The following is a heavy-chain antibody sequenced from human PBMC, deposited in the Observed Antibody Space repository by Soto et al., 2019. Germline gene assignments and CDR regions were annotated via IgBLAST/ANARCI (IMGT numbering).Heavy chain of an antibody. CDR2: IYYSGST. CDR1: GGSINSRSYY. J-gene: IGHJ4*02. CDR3: ARQRTSVVTQAYFDD. V-gene: IGHV4-39*01. Sequence: SETLSLTCTVSGGSINSRSYYWGWIRQSPGKGLEWIGSIYYSGSTYYNPSLKSRGAMSVDTSKNQFSLKLRSVSAADTAVYYCARQRTSVVTQAYFDDWGQGSLVTVSS. D-gene: IGHD2-21*02.